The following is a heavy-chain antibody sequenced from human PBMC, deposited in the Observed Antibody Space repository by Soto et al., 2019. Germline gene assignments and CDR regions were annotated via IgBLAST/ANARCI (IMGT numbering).Heavy chain of an antibody. CDR1: GFTFSDYG. D-gene: IGHD5-12*01. V-gene: IGHV3-30*03. CDR3: VPRYGGYSHPFEY. Sequence: QVQLVESGGGGVQPGRSLRLSCAASGFTFSDYGMHWVRQAPGKGLEWVAVISYDGSDKHYADSVKGRFTISRDNSKNTLDLQMNSLRPEDTAVYYCVPRYGGYSHPFEYRGQGTLVTVSS. J-gene: IGHJ4*02. CDR2: ISYDGSDK.